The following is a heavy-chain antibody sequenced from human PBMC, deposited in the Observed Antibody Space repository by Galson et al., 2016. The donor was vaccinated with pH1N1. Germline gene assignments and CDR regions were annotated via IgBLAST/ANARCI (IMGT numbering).Heavy chain of an antibody. CDR3: AGSDHDAVRGFDP. J-gene: IGHJ5*02. CDR2: IFYGGRT. V-gene: IGHV4-30-4*01. Sequence: TLSLTCSVSGVSVNSGNYYWNWIRQPPGKDLEWIGSIFYGGRTYYNPSLRRRITLSLDTSENQVSLRLTSMTSTDAAVYYCAGSDHDAVRGFDPWGQGTLVTVSS. D-gene: IGHD1-14*01. CDR1: GVSVNSGNYY.